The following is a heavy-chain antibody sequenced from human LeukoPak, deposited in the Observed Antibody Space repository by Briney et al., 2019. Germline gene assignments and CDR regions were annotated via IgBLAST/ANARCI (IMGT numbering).Heavy chain of an antibody. CDR3: AKATSAWWYHSAYINV. CDR2: ISGRGDET. D-gene: IGHD2-15*01. Sequence: GGSLRLSCAASGFTFSDYGMSWVRQAPGGGLEGVSAISGRGDETFHADSVKGRFTTSRDNSNNTLSLQMSSLRVEDSAVYFCAKATSAWWYHSAYINVWGTGTTVTVSS. CDR1: GFTFSDYG. V-gene: IGHV3-23*01. J-gene: IGHJ6*03.